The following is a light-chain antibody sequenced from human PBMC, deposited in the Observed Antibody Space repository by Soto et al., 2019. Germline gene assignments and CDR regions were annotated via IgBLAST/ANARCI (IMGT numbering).Light chain of an antibody. Sequence: QSVLTQPRSVSAAPRQKVTISCSGSTSNIGNNYVSWFQQLPGTAPKLLIYDNNRRPSGTPDRFSGSKSGTSATLGITGLQTGDEADYYCVTWDGSLSAFVFGTGTKVTVL. CDR1: TSNIGNNY. CDR3: VTWDGSLSAFV. J-gene: IGLJ1*01. CDR2: DNN. V-gene: IGLV1-51*01.